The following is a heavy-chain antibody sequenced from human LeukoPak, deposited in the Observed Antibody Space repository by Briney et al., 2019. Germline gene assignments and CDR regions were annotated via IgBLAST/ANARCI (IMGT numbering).Heavy chain of an antibody. J-gene: IGHJ4*02. D-gene: IGHD3-3*01. CDR2: ISSSTTTR. CDR3: ASGYDFSSASKRGFDN. V-gene: IGHV3-48*01. CDR1: GFIFSDYA. Sequence: GRTLRLSSAASGFIFSDYAMNCVREAQGKGLEWISYISSSTTTRYSAASVQGRFTFSRDNAKNSLFRQMKSLRAEGTAVYYCASGYDFSSASKRGFDNWGQGTRVTVSS.